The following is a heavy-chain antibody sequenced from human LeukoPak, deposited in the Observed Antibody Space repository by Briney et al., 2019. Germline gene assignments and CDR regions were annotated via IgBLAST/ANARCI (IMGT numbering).Heavy chain of an antibody. Sequence: SETLSLTCAVYGGSFSGYYWSWIRQPPGKGLEWIGEINHSGSTNYNPSLKSRVTISVDTSKNQFSLKLSSVTAADTAVYYCARGGVGGWFDPWGQGTLVTVSS. CDR3: ARGGVGGWFDP. V-gene: IGHV4-34*01. J-gene: IGHJ5*02. CDR1: GGSFSGYY. D-gene: IGHD3-10*01. CDR2: INHSGST.